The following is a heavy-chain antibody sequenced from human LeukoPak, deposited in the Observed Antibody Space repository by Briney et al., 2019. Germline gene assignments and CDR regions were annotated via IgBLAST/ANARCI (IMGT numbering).Heavy chain of an antibody. CDR2: IYPGDSDT. D-gene: IGHD3-10*01. J-gene: IGHJ3*02. Sequence: GESLKISCKGSGYSFTSYWIGWVRQMPGKGLEWMGIIYPGDSDTRYSPSFQGQVTISADKSISTAYLQWSSLKASDTAMYYCASSTLLWFGELSDAFDIWGQGTMVTVSS. CDR1: GYSFTSYW. V-gene: IGHV5-51*01. CDR3: ASSTLLWFGELSDAFDI.